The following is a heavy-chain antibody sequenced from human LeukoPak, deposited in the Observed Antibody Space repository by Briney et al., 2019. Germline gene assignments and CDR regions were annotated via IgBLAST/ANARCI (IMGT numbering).Heavy chain of an antibody. J-gene: IGHJ5*01. CDR2: ISAYDGYT. D-gene: IGHD6-6*01. CDR1: GYIFTKYG. CDR3: ARVSGSIVARSAWFDS. Sequence: ASVKISCKASGYIFTKYGFTWVRQAPGQGLEWMGWISAYDGYTTHARKFQGRVTMTTDASTGSAYMELRSLRSDDTAMYYCARVSGSIVARSAWFDSWGQGTLVTVSS. V-gene: IGHV1-18*01.